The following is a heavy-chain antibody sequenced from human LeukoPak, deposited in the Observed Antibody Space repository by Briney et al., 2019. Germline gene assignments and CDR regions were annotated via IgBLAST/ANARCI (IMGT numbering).Heavy chain of an antibody. V-gene: IGHV4-4*07. Sequence: TSETLSLTCTVSGGSVNSYYWSWIRQPAGKGLEWIGRIYTSGTTNYNPSLKSRVSMSVDTSKNQFSLKLSSLTAADTAVYCCVRDGRGYCSSSSVCYSWFDPWGQGTLVAVSS. J-gene: IGHJ5*02. CDR3: VRDGRGYCSSSSVCYSWFDP. D-gene: IGHD2-2*01. CDR1: GGSVNSYY. CDR2: IYTSGTT.